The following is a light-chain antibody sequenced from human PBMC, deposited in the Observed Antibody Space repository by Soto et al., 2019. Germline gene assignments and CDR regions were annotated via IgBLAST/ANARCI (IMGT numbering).Light chain of an antibody. CDR2: WAS. V-gene: IGKV4-1*01. Sequence: DTVMTQSPDSLAVSLGERATINCKSSQSVLSSSNNLNYLAWYQQKPGQPPKLLLYWASTRESGVPNRFSGSGSGTDFTLTISSLQAEDVAVYYCQQYYITPPTFGQGTKVEIK. CDR1: QSVLSSSNNLNY. J-gene: IGKJ1*01. CDR3: QQYYITPPT.